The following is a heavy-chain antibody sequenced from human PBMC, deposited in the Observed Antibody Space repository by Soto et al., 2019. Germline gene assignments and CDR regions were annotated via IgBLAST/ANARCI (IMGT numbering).Heavy chain of an antibody. D-gene: IGHD2-15*01. J-gene: IGHJ6*01. Sequence: PVGSLRLSCASSVCTFSSYSMNCVRHSPGKWLEWVSSISSSSSYIYYADSVKGRFTISRDNAKNSLYLQMNSLRAEDTAVYYCASPRYCSGGRCPWHYYGLEVLGQATTVIVS. CDR1: VCTFSSYS. CDR2: ISSSSSYI. V-gene: IGHV3-21*01. CDR3: ASPRYCSGGRCPWHYYGLEV.